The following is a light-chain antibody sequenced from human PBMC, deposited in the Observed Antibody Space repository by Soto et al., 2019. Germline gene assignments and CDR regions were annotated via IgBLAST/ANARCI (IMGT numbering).Light chain of an antibody. J-gene: IGKJ4*01. V-gene: IGKV1-39*01. CDR1: QTISAS. CDR2: GAS. Sequence: DIQMTQSPSSLSVSVGDRVTITCRASQTISASLNWFQKKPGKSPQLLIYGASNLQSGVPSRFSGSGSGTDFTLTITDLQTEDSATYFCQQGFSPLLTFXGGTKVDIK. CDR3: QQGFSPLLT.